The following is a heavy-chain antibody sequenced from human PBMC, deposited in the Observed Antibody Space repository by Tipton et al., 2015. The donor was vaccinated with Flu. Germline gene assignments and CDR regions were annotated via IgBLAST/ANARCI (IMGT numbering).Heavy chain of an antibody. Sequence: TLSLTCSVSGDSIGSRYYWAWIRQPPGQGLEWIGNIHRTGSTYYSPSLRGRVTISADTSKNQFSLRLTSVTAADTAMYYCARDWGRAVVGPWGQGTLVTVSS. V-gene: IGHV4-38-2*02. CDR1: GDSIGSRYY. CDR2: IHRTGST. J-gene: IGHJ1*01. D-gene: IGHD6-19*01. CDR3: ARDWGRAVVGP.